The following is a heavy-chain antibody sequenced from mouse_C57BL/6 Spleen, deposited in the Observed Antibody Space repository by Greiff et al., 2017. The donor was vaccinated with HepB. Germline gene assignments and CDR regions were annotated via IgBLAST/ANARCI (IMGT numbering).Heavy chain of an antibody. J-gene: IGHJ1*03. CDR1: GYTFTSYD. V-gene: IGHV1-85*01. Sequence: QVQLQQSGPELVKPGASVKLSCKASGYTFTSYDINWVKQRPGQGLEWIGWIYPRDGSTKYNEKFKGKATLTVDTSSSTAYMELHSLTSEDSAVYFCATSYYYGSSYGWYFDVWGTGTTVTVSS. CDR2: IYPRDGST. CDR3: ATSYYYGSSYGWYFDV. D-gene: IGHD1-1*01.